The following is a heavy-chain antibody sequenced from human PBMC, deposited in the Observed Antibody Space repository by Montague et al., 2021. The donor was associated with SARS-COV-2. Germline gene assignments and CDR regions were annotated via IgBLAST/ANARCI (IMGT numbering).Heavy chain of an antibody. CDR2: IYYSGST. J-gene: IGHJ4*01. V-gene: IGHV4-59*08. Sequence: SETLSLTCTVSGGSISSCYWSWIRQPPGKGLEWIGYIYYSGSTXXXPSXXXRVTISVDTSKNQFSLKPSSVTAADTAVYYCARHELELAPGLSGYDGFDYWGQGTLVTVSS. CDR3: ARHELELAPGLSGYDGFDY. D-gene: IGHD5-12*01. CDR1: GGSISSCY.